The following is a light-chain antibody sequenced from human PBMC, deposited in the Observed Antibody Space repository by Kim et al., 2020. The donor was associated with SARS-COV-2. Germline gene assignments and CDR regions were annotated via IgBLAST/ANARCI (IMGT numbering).Light chain of an antibody. CDR2: EDN. Sequence: GKTVTISCTRSSGSIASYYVQWYQQRPGSAPTTVIYEDNERPSGVPDRFSGSIDSSSNSAPFTISGLKTEDEADYYCQSYDSSNVVFGGGTQLTVL. CDR3: QSYDSSNVV. J-gene: IGLJ2*01. V-gene: IGLV6-57*03. CDR1: SGSIASYY.